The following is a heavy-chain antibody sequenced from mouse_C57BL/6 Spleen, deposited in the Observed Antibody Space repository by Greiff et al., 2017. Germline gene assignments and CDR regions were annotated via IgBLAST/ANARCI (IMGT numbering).Heavy chain of an antibody. CDR2: ISSGSSTI. D-gene: IGHD2-12*01. Sequence: EVKLVESGGGLVKPGGSLKLSCAASGFTFSDYGMHWVRQAAEKGLEWVAYISSGSSTIYYADTVKGRFTISRDNAKNTLFLQMTSLRSEDTAMFYCARGRERRAFDYWGQGTTLTVSS. J-gene: IGHJ2*01. V-gene: IGHV5-17*01. CDR3: ARGRERRAFDY. CDR1: GFTFSDYG.